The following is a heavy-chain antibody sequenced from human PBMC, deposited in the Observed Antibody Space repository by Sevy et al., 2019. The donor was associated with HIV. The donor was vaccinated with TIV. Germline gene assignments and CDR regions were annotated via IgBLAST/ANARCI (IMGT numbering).Heavy chain of an antibody. CDR3: ASTQANSSSWTFDY. Sequence: GGSLKISCRGSGYSFTSYWIGWVRQMPGKGLEWMGTIYPGDSDTRYSPSFQGQVTISADKSISTAYLQWGSLKASDTAMNYCASTQANSSSWTFDYWGQGTLVTVSS. CDR1: GYSFTSYW. CDR2: IYPGDSDT. D-gene: IGHD6-13*01. V-gene: IGHV5-51*01. J-gene: IGHJ4*02.